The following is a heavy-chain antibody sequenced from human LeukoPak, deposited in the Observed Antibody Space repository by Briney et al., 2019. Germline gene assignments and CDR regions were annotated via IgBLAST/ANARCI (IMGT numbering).Heavy chain of an antibody. CDR2: INPNSGGT. CDR3: ARAVSTSSPDIFDP. CDR1: GYTFTGYY. V-gene: IGHV1-2*02. J-gene: IGHJ5*02. Sequence: ALVKVSCKASGYTFTGYYMHWVRQAPGQGLEWMGWINPNSGGTNYAQKFQGRVTMTRDTSISTAYMELSRLRSDDTAVYYCARAVSTSSPDIFDPWGQGTLVTVSS. D-gene: IGHD2-2*01.